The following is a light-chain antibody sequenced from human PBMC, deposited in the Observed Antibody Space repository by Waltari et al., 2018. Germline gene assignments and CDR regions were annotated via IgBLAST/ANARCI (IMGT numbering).Light chain of an antibody. J-gene: IGKJ1*01. Sequence: SCRASQSVSRYLAWYQQRPGHAPRLLIYAASTRATGIPDRFSGSGYGTDFTLTISRLEPEDFAVYFCQNHERLPATFGQGTKVEIK. V-gene: IGKV3-11*01. CDR1: QSVSRY. CDR3: QNHERLPAT. CDR2: AAS.